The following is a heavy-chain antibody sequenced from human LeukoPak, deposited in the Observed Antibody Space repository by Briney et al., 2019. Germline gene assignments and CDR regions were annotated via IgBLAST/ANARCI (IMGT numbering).Heavy chain of an antibody. CDR2: IRSKADGGTP. CDR1: GFTFSTYA. V-gene: IGHV3-15*01. J-gene: IGHJ4*02. D-gene: IGHD2-15*01. CDR3: TTRSPARYCSDGACYSSADY. Sequence: GGSLRLSCAASGFTFSTYAMTWVRQAPGKGLEWVGHIRSKADGGTPDYIAPVKGRFTISRDDSKDTLYLQMNSLNTEDTAMYYCTTRSPARYCSDGACYSSADYWGQGTLVTVSS.